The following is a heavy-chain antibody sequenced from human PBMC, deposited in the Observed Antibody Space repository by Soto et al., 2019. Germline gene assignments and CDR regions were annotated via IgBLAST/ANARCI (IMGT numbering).Heavy chain of an antibody. Sequence: QVQLVQSGAEVKKPGAPVKVSCKASGYTFTIYGISWVRQAPGQGLEWMGRISGYNGNTDYAQNLQDRVTLTTDASTSSVYMELRSLRSDDTAVYYCARVDYYDSSGDYGYWGQGTLITVSS. D-gene: IGHD3-22*01. CDR1: GYTFTIYG. V-gene: IGHV1-18*04. J-gene: IGHJ4*02. CDR2: ISGYNGNT. CDR3: ARVDYYDSSGDYGY.